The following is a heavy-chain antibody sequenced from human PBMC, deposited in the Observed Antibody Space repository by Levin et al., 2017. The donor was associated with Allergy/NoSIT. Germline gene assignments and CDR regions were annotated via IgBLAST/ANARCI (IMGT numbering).Heavy chain of an antibody. CDR1: GFTFSSYS. J-gene: IGHJ4*02. Sequence: GESLKISCAASGFTFSSYSMNWVRQAPGKGLEWVSYISSSSSTIYYADSVKGRFTISRDNAKNSLYLQMNSLRDEDTAVYYCARDGSPNDYGDPDRLDYWGQGTLVTVSS. CDR3: ARDGSPNDYGDPDRLDY. CDR2: ISSSSSTI. V-gene: IGHV3-48*02. D-gene: IGHD4-17*01.